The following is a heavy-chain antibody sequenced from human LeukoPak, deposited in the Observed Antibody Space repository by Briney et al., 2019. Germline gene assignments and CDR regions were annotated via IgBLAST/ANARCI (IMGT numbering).Heavy chain of an antibody. Sequence: PGGSLRLSCAASGFTFNTYGMHWVRQAPGKGLEWVAVISYDGRNKFDADSVKGRFTISRDNSENTLYLQMNSLIPEDTAVYYCAKGSAYGDYYYYGMDVWGQGTTVTVSS. CDR2: ISYDGRNK. CDR3: AKGSAYGDYYYYGMDV. V-gene: IGHV3-30*18. D-gene: IGHD4-17*01. CDR1: GFTFNTYG. J-gene: IGHJ6*02.